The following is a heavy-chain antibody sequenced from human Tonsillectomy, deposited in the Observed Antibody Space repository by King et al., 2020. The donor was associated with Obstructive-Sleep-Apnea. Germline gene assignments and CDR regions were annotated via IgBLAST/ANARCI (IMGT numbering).Heavy chain of an antibody. V-gene: IGHV4-39*07. CDR2: IYYSGST. J-gene: IGHJ4*02. CDR3: ARDHYDFWSGYYRGNFDY. CDR1: GGSISSSSYY. D-gene: IGHD3-3*01. Sequence: QLQESGPGLVKPSETLSLTCTVSGGSISSSSYYWGWIRQPPGKGLEWIGSIYYSGSTYYNPSLKSRVTISVDTSKNQFSLKLSSVTAADTAVYYCARDHYDFWSGYYRGNFDYWGQGTLVTVSS.